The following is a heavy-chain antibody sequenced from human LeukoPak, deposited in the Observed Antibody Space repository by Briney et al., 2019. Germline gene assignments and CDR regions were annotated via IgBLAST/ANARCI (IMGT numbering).Heavy chain of an antibody. V-gene: IGHV4-59*01. Sequence: SETLSLTCTVSGGSISSYYWSWIRQPPGKGLEWIGYIYYSGSTNYNPSLKSRVTISVDTSKNQFSLKLSSVTAADTAVYYCARVGFHPAKTGYYYMDVWGKGTTVSVSS. CDR1: GGSISSYY. CDR2: IYYSGST. J-gene: IGHJ6*03. CDR3: ARVGFHPAKTGYYYMDV.